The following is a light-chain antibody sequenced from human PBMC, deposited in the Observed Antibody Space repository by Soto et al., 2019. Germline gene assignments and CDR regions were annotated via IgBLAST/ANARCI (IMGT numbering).Light chain of an antibody. CDR2: GAS. V-gene: IGKV3-20*01. J-gene: IGKJ2*01. Sequence: EIVLTQSPGTLSLSPGEIATLSCRASQSVSSSYLAWYQQKPGQAPRLLIYGASSRATGIPDRFSCSGSGTGFTLTISRLEPEDFAVYFCQQYGSSPPFTFGHGTKVEIK. CDR3: QQYGSSPPFT. CDR1: QSVSSSY.